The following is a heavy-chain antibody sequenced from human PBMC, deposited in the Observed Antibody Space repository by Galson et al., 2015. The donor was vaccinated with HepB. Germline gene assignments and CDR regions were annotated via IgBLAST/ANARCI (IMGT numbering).Heavy chain of an antibody. D-gene: IGHD3-3*01. Sequence: SVKVSCKASGYTFTSYGISWVRQAPGQGLEWMGWISAYNGNTNYAQKLQGRVTMTTDTSTSTAYMELRSLRSDDTAVYYCARVKEIFGVVTPGGCWGQGTLVTVSS. V-gene: IGHV1-18*01. CDR1: GYTFTSYG. CDR3: ARVKEIFGVVTPGGC. J-gene: IGHJ4*02. CDR2: ISAYNGNT.